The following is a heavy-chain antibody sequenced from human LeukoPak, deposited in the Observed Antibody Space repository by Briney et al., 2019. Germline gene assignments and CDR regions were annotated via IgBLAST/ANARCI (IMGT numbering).Heavy chain of an antibody. J-gene: IGHJ4*02. CDR1: GFTFGDYA. V-gene: IGHV3-49*04. CDR2: IRSKAYGGTT. Sequence: PGGSLRLSCTASGFTFGDYAMSWVRQAPGKGLEWVGFIRSKAYGGTTEYAASVKGRFTISRDDSKSIAYLQMNSLKTEDTAVYYCTRIYDSSGSYDYVDYWGQGTLVTVSS. CDR3: TRIYDSSGSYDYVDY. D-gene: IGHD3-22*01.